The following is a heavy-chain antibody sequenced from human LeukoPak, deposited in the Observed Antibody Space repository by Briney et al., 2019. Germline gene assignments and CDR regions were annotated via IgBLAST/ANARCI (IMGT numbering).Heavy chain of an antibody. D-gene: IGHD3-10*01. CDR3: ASLGSGVPDY. CDR1: GYTFTGYD. V-gene: IGHV1-8*01. J-gene: IGHJ4*02. Sequence: ASVKVSCKASGYTFTGYDISWVRQATGQGLEWMGWMNPNNGDTGSPQKFQGRVTMTRNTAISTAYMELSSLRSEDTAVYYCASLGSGVPDYWGQGTLVTVSS. CDR2: MNPNNGDT.